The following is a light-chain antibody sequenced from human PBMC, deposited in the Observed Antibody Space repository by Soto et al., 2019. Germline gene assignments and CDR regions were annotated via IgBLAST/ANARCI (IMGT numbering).Light chain of an antibody. J-gene: IGKJ2*01. CDR1: ESVRSY. V-gene: IGKV3-11*01. CDR3: QQRSNWPRT. CDR2: DAS. Sequence: EIVLTQSPATLSLSPGERATLSCRASESVRSYLAWYQQKPGQAPRLLIYDASNRATGIPARFSGSGSGTDFTLTISSLEPGDFAVYYCQQRSNWPRTFGQGTKLEI.